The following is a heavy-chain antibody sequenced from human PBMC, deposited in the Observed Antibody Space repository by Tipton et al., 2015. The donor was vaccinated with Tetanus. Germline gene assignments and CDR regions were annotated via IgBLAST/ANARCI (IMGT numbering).Heavy chain of an antibody. Sequence: SLRLSCAASGFTFSSYAMSWVRQAPGKGLEWVSAISGSGGSTYYADSVKGRFTISRDNSKNTLYLQMNSLRAEDTAVYYCAKYSRWYYGSGSYSQRILDYWGQGTLVTVSS. CDR2: ISGSGGST. D-gene: IGHD3-10*01. J-gene: IGHJ4*02. CDR3: AKYSRWYYGSGSYSQRILDY. CDR1: GFTFSSYA. V-gene: IGHV3-23*01.